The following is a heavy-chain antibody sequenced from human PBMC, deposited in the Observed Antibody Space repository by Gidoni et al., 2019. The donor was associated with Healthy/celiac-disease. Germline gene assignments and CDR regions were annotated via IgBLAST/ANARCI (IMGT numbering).Heavy chain of an antibody. Sequence: QVQLVQSGAEVTKPGASVKVSCKASGYTFTGYYMHWVRQAPGQGLEWMGWINPNSGGTNYAQEFQGRVTMTRDTSISTAYMELSRLRSDDTAVYYWARGYRKNKNGAIDYWGQGTLVTVSS. CDR3: ARGYRKNKNGAIDY. J-gene: IGHJ4*02. CDR2: INPNSGGT. D-gene: IGHD1-1*01. CDR1: GYTFTGYY. V-gene: IGHV1-2*02.